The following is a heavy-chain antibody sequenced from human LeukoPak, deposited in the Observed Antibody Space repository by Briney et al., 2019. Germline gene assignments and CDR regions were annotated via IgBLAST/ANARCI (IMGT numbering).Heavy chain of an antibody. CDR2: ISSSSSMI. CDR3: ARDYGDLPARVPYFDY. V-gene: IGHV3-48*02. J-gene: IGHJ4*02. Sequence: GGSLRLSCAASGFTFSSYSMNWVRQTPGKGLEWVSYISSSSSMIYYADSVKGRFTISRDNAKNSLYLQMKSLRDEDTAIYYCARDYGDLPARVPYFDYWGQGTLVTVSS. CDR1: GFTFSSYS. D-gene: IGHD4-17*01.